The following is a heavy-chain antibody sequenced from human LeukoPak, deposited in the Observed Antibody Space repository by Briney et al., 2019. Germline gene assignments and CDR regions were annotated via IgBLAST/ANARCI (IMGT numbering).Heavy chain of an antibody. CDR2: VYHSGTT. CDR1: GDSISSSHW. V-gene: IGHV4-4*02. D-gene: IGHD6-13*01. Sequence: PSGTLSLTCAVSGDSISSSHWWSWVRQPPGKELEWIGEVYHSGTTNYNPSLKSRVTISVDKSKNQFSLNLSSVTAADTAVYYCARGRAAADNYFDYWGQGTLVTVSS. J-gene: IGHJ4*02. CDR3: ARGRAAADNYFDY.